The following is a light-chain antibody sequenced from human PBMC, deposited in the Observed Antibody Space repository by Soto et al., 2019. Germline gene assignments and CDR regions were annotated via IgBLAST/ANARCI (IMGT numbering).Light chain of an antibody. CDR3: CSYAGSSTSLYV. Sequence: QSVLTQPASVSGSPGQSITISCTGTSSDVGSYNLVSWYQQHPGKSPKFMIYEVSKRPSGVSNLFSGSKSGNTASLTISVLQAEDEADYYCCSYAGSSTSLYVFGTGTKVTVL. CDR1: SSDVGSYNL. J-gene: IGLJ1*01. CDR2: EVS. V-gene: IGLV2-23*02.